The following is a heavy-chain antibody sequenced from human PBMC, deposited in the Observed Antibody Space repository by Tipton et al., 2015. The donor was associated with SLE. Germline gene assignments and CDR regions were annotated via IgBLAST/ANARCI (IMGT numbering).Heavy chain of an antibody. J-gene: IGHJ3*02. V-gene: IGHV4-59*01. D-gene: IGHD3-10*01. CDR2: IYYSGST. CDR3: ARDESSDYYGSGHAFDI. Sequence: TLSLTCTISGGSRFGYYWSGIRQPPGKGLEWIGDIYYSGSTNYNPSLKSRVTISVDTSKNQFYLKLSSVTAADTAVYYCARDESSDYYGSGHAFDIWGQGTMVTVSS. CDR1: GGSRFGYY.